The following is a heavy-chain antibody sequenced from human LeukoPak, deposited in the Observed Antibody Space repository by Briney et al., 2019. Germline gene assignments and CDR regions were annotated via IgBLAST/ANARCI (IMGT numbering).Heavy chain of an antibody. Sequence: PSETLSLTCTVSAGSISSYYWSWIRQPPGKGLEWIGYIYYSGSTNYNPSLKSRVTISVDTSKNQFSLKLSSVTAADTAVYYCARTEGPTDDGDYFDYWGQGTLVTVSS. V-gene: IGHV4-59*01. D-gene: IGHD4-17*01. CDR2: IYYSGST. CDR1: AGSISSYY. CDR3: ARTEGPTDDGDYFDY. J-gene: IGHJ4*02.